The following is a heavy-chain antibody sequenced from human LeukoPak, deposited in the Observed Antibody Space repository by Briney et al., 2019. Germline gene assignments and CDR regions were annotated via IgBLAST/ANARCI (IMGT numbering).Heavy chain of an antibody. CDR1: GGSISSHY. Sequence: PSETLSLTCIVSGGSISSHYWSWIRQPAGKGLQWIGHIFTSGSTKYNPSLNSRLTMSVDTSKNHFSLKLTSVTAADTAVYYCARGGVDYMDVWGKGTTVTVSS. V-gene: IGHV4-4*07. CDR3: ARGGVDYMDV. CDR2: IFTSGST. J-gene: IGHJ6*03. D-gene: IGHD2-8*01.